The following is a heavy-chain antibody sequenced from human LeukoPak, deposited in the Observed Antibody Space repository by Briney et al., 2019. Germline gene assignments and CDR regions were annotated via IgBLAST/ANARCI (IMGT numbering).Heavy chain of an antibody. CDR3: ARAPVYYDILTGYYTVEFDY. J-gene: IGHJ4*02. V-gene: IGHV6-1*01. Sequence: SQTLSLTCAISGDSVSSNSAAWNWLRQSPSRGLEWLGRTYYRSKWYNDYAVSVKSRITINPDTSKNQFSLQLNSVTPEDTAVYYCARAPVYYDILTGYYTVEFDYWGQGTLVTVSS. D-gene: IGHD3-9*01. CDR1: GDSVSSNSAA. CDR2: TYYRSKWYN.